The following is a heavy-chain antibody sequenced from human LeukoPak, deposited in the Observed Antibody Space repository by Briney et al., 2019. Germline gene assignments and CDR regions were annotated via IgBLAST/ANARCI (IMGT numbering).Heavy chain of an antibody. CDR2: ISYDGSNK. CDR1: GFTFSSYA. Sequence: PGRSLRLSCAASGFTFSSYAMHWVRQAPGKGLEWVAVISYDGSNKYYADSVKGRFTISRDNSKNTLYLQMNSLRAEDTAVYYCAKLVDGGYYYMDVWGKGTTVTVSS. CDR3: AKLVDGGYYYMDV. V-gene: IGHV3-30*07. J-gene: IGHJ6*03. D-gene: IGHD3-9*01.